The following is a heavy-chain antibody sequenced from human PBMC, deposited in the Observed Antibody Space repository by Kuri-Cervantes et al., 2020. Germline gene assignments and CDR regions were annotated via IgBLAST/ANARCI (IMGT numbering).Heavy chain of an antibody. V-gene: IGHV3-21*04. CDR1: GFTFSSYS. CDR2: ISSSSSYI. J-gene: IGHJ4*02. Sequence: GGSLRLSCAASGFTFSSYSMNWVRQAPGKGLEWVSSISSSSSYIYYADSVKGRFTISRDNAKNSLYLQMNSLKTEDTAVYYCARVRAYYYDYWGQGTLVTVSS. CDR3: ARVRAYYYDY.